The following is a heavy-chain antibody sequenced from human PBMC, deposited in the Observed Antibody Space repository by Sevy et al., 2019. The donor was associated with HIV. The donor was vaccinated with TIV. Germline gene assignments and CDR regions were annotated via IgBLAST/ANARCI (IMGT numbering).Heavy chain of an antibody. J-gene: IGHJ4*02. CDR2: ISYDRSDK. CDR1: GFTFGSYG. V-gene: IGHV3-30*06. CDR3: ARVFGSYYFDY. Sequence: GGSLRLSCAASGFTFGSYGMHWVRQAPGKGLEWVAYISYDRSDKNYADSVKGRFTISRDNSKNTVFLQLNSLRPEDTAVYYCARVFGSYYFDYWGQGTLVTVSS. D-gene: IGHD3-10*01.